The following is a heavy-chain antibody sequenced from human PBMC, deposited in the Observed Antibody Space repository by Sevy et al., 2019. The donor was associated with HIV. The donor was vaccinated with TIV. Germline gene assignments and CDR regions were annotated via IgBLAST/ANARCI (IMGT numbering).Heavy chain of an antibody. V-gene: IGHV4-61*02. D-gene: IGHD3-22*01. J-gene: IGHJ4*02. Sequence: SETLSLTCTVSGGSISSGSYYWSWIRQPAGKGLEWIGRIYTSGSTNYHPSLKSRVTMSVDTSKNQFSLKLSSVTAADTAVYYCARVRDYYDSSGYYVHYFDYWGQGTLVTVSS. CDR3: ARVRDYYDSSGYYVHYFDY. CDR2: IYTSGST. CDR1: GGSISSGSYY.